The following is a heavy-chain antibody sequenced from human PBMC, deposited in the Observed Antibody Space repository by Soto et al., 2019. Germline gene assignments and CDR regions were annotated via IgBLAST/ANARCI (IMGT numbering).Heavy chain of an antibody. V-gene: IGHV4-30-4*01. D-gene: IGHD3-10*01. Sequence: SETLSLTCTVSGGSIGSGDYYWSWLRQPPGKGLEWIGFISYSGSTYYNLSLQIRVTISVDTSKNQCSLKLGSVTAADTAVYCCARGLPVRGASRDFDYWGQGTLVTVSS. CDR1: GGSIGSGDYY. CDR3: ARGLPVRGASRDFDY. J-gene: IGHJ4*02. CDR2: ISYSGST.